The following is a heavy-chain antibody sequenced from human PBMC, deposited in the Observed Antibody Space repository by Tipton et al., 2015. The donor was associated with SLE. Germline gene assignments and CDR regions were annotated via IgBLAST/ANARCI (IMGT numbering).Heavy chain of an antibody. J-gene: IGHJ6*02. D-gene: IGHD5-18*01. CDR1: GFTFSSYW. Sequence: SLRLSCAASGFTFSSYWMSWVRQAPGKGLEWVANIKQDGSEKYYVDSVKGRFTISRDNAKNSLYLQMNSLRAEDTAVYYCAKDRDSYGFYGMDVWGQGTTVTVSS. CDR3: AKDRDSYGFYGMDV. V-gene: IGHV3-7*01. CDR2: IKQDGSEK.